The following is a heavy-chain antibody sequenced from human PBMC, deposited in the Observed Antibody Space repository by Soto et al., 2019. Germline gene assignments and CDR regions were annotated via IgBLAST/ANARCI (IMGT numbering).Heavy chain of an antibody. Sequence: TSETLSLTCAFYGGSFSDYYWTWIRQPPGKGLEWIGEINHSGSANYNPSLESRVTISVDRSKNQFSLKVNSVTDADTAVYYCGRMWSGYNSHWSQGTLVTVSS. CDR1: GGSFSDYY. J-gene: IGHJ4*02. V-gene: IGHV4-34*01. CDR3: GRMWSGYNSH. CDR2: INHSGSA. D-gene: IGHD5-12*01.